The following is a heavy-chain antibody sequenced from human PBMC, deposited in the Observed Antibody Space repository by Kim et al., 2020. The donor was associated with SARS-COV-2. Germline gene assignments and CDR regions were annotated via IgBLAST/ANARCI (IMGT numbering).Heavy chain of an antibody. V-gene: IGHV1-18*01. J-gene: IGHJ6*02. CDR3: ARPFYSSDHYYYYGMDV. D-gene: IGHD6-19*01. CDR2: ISAYNGNT. CDR1: GYTFTSYG. Sequence: ASVKVSCKASGYTFTSYGISWVRQAPGQGLEWMGWISAYNGNTNYAQKLQGRVTMTTDTSTSTAYMELRSLRSDDTAVYYCARPFYSSDHYYYYGMDVWGQGTTVTVSS.